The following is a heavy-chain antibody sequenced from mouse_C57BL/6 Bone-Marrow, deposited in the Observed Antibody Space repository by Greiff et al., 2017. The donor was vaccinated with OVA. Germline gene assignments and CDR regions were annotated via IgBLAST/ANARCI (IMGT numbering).Heavy chain of an antibody. CDR2: ISNGGGST. J-gene: IGHJ1*03. Sequence: EVQFQESGGGLVQPGGSLKLSCAASGFTFSDYYMYWVRQTPEKRLEWVAYISNGGGSTYYPDTVKGRFTISRDNAKNTLYLQMSRLKSEDTAMYYCARRVGHWYFDVWGTGTTVTVSS. V-gene: IGHV5-12*01. CDR3: ARRVGHWYFDV. D-gene: IGHD4-1*01. CDR1: GFTFSDYY.